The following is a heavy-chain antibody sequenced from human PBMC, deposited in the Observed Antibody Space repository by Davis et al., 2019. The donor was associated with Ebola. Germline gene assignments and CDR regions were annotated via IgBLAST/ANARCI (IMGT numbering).Heavy chain of an antibody. CDR3: ARDPQTRYYYDSSGYDIYYYYYGMDV. J-gene: IGHJ6*02. CDR1: GFTFSSYA. D-gene: IGHD3-22*01. V-gene: IGHV3-7*03. Sequence: GGSLRLSCAASGFTFSSYAMSWVRQAPGKGLEWVANIKQDGSEKYYVDSVKGRFTISRDNAKNSLYLQMNSLRAEDTAVYYCARDPQTRYYYDSSGYDIYYYYYGMDVWGQGTTVTVSS. CDR2: IKQDGSEK.